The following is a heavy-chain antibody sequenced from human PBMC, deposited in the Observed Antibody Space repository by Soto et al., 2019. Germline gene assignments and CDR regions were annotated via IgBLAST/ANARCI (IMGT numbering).Heavy chain of an antibody. D-gene: IGHD6-19*01. V-gene: IGHV3-48*02. CDR2: ITSDTKTI. J-gene: IGHJ4*02. CDR1: GFKFSIYS. Sequence: EVQLVESGGALVQPGGSLRLSCAASGFKFSIYSMNWVRQAPGKGLEWSAYITSDTKTIKYGDSVKGRFTISRDNAKNSAYLQMNSLSDEDTAVYYCARSVEGHFDYWGQGTVVTVSS. CDR3: ARSVEGHFDY.